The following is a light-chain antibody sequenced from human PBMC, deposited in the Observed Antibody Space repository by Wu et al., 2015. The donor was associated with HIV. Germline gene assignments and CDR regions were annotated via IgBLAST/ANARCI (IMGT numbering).Light chain of an antibody. CDR2: GSF. J-gene: IGKJ1*01. CDR1: QSVTYNY. Sequence: VVLTQSPRTLSLSPGETATLSCKASQSVTYNYLAWYLQRPGQGPRLLIYGSFTRASGTPARFSGSGSGTEFTLTISDIQSEDFAVYYCQHHHNWPPWTFGQGTKVEMK. V-gene: IGKV3-15*01. CDR3: QHHHNWPPWT.